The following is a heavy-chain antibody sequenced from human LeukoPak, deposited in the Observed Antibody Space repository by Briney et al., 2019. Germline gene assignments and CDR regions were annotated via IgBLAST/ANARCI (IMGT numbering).Heavy chain of an antibody. Sequence: GGSLRLSCAASGFTFSSYGMHWVRQAPGKGLEWVTFIRYDGSNKYYADSVKGRFTISRDNSKSTLYLQMNSLRAEDTAVYYCAKDALLVVGSSGYYYNNWGQGTLVTVSS. CDR3: AKDALLVVGSSGYYYNN. J-gene: IGHJ4*02. CDR2: IRYDGSNK. V-gene: IGHV3-30*02. CDR1: GFTFSSYG. D-gene: IGHD3-22*01.